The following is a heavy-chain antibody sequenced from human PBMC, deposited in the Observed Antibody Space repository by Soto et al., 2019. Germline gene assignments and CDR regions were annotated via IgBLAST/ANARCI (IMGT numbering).Heavy chain of an antibody. D-gene: IGHD3-22*01. CDR2: IYYSGST. CDR1: GGSISSGDYY. Sequence: QVQLQESGPGLVKPSQTLSLTCTVSGGSISSGDYYWNWIRQPPGKGLEWIGYIYYSGSTYYNPSLKSRVTLSVDTSKNQFSLKLSSVTAADTAVYYCARDSYDSSGSSGYSFDYWGQGTLVIVSS. V-gene: IGHV4-30-4*01. CDR3: ARDSYDSSGSSGYSFDY. J-gene: IGHJ4*02.